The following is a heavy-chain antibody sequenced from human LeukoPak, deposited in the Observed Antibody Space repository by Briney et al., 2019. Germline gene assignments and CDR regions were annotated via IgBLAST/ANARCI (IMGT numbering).Heavy chain of an antibody. CDR2: INHSGST. CDR3: ARTLDCSSTSCYRGDFDY. V-gene: IGHV4-34*01. CDR1: SGSFSGYY. Sequence: SETLSLTCAVYSGSFSGYYWSWIRQPPGKGLEWIGEINHSGSTNYNPSLKSRVTISVDTSKNQFSLKLSSVTAADTAVYYCARTLDCSSTSCYRGDFDYWGQGTLVTVSS. D-gene: IGHD2-2*02. J-gene: IGHJ4*02.